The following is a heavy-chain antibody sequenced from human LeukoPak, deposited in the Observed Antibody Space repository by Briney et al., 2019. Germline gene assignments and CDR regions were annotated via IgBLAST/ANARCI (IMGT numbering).Heavy chain of an antibody. D-gene: IGHD3-22*01. CDR1: GGSISSYY. CDR2: IYYSGST. Sequence: SETLPPTCTVPGGSISSYYWSSIRQTPGKGLEWSGHIYYSGSTNYNPSLKSRVTISVETSKNQFSLKLSSVNAADTAVYYCARVTGYMIEDYFDYWGQGTLVTVSS. V-gene: IGHV4-59*01. CDR3: ARVTGYMIEDYFDY. J-gene: IGHJ4*02.